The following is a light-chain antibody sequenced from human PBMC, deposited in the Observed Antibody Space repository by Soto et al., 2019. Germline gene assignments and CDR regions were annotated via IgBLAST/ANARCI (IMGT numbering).Light chain of an antibody. V-gene: IGLV2-23*01. CDR1: SSDVGAYDA. CDR3: CLSALESTDV. CDR2: RGT. Sequence: QSALSQPGSVSSSPGQSITISCTGPSSDVGAYDAVSWYQQHPGKAPQVIIYRGTKRPSGVSTRFSGSVSGNTASLTVSGLPAEDEAEYFGCLSALESTDVVGSGTNATVL. J-gene: IGLJ1*01.